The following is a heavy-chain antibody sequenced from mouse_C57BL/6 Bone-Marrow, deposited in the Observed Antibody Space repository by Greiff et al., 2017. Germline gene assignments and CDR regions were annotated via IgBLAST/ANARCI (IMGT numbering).Heavy chain of an antibody. CDR3: ARHSSYPYSFAY. Sequence: EVMLVESGGDLVKPGGSLKLPCAAPGFTFSSYGMSWVRQTPDKKLEWVATISSGGSYTYYPDSVKGRFTISRDNAKNTLYLQMSSLKSEDTAMYYCARHSSYPYSFAYWGQGTTLTASS. V-gene: IGHV5-6*02. CDR2: ISSGGSYT. CDR1: GFTFSSYG. J-gene: IGHJ2*01. D-gene: IGHD1-1*01.